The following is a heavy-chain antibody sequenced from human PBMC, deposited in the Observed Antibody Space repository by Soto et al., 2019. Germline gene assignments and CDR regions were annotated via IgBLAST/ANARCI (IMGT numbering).Heavy chain of an antibody. J-gene: IGHJ5*02. CDR3: ARGVVATISGWFDP. V-gene: IGHV3-48*01. Sequence: GGSLRLSCAASGFTFSSYSMNWVRQAPGKGLEWVSYISSSSSTIYYADSVKGRFTISRDNAKNSLYLQMNSLRAEDTAVYYCARGVVATISGWFDPWGQGTLVTVSS. CDR1: GFTFSSYS. CDR2: ISSSSSTI. D-gene: IGHD5-12*01.